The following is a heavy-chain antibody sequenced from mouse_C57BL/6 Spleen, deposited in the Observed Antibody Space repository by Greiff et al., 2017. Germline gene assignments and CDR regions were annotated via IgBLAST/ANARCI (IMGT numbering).Heavy chain of an antibody. CDR1: GFTFSDYG. CDR3: ARDDYYGSSPRYFDV. V-gene: IGHV5-17*01. CDR2: ISSGSSTI. D-gene: IGHD1-1*01. Sequence: EVMLVESGGGLVKPGGSLKLSCAASGFTFSDYGMHWVRQAPEKGLEWVAYISSGSSTIYYADTVKGRFTISRDNAKNTLFLQMTSLRSEDTAMYYCARDDYYGSSPRYFDVWGTGTTVTVSS. J-gene: IGHJ1*03.